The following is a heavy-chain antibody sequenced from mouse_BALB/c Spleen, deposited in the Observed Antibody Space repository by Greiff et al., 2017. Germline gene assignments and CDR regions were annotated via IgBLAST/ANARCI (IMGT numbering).Heavy chain of an antibody. V-gene: IGHV5-6*01. D-gene: IGHD2-1*01. Sequence: EVQVVESGGGLVKPGGSLKLSCAASGFTFSSYGMSWVRQTPDKRLEWVATISSGGSYTYYPDSVKGRFTISRDNAKNTLYLQMSSLKSEDTAMYYCARHEGGNSYAMDYWGQGTSVTVSS. CDR2: ISSGGSYT. CDR1: GFTFSSYG. J-gene: IGHJ4*01. CDR3: ARHEGGNSYAMDY.